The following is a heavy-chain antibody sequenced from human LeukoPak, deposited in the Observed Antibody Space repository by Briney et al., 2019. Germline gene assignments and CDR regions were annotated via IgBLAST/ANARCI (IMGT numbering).Heavy chain of an antibody. CDR3: AKDTLHYYDSRGYLGGGLDY. Sequence: GRSLRLSCAASGFTFDDYAMHWVRQAPGKGLEWVSGISWNSGSIGYADSVKGRFTISRDNAKNSLYLQMNSLRAEDTALYYCAKDTLHYYDSRGYLGGGLDYWGQGTLVTVSS. J-gene: IGHJ4*02. D-gene: IGHD3-22*01. CDR1: GFTFDDYA. CDR2: ISWNSGSI. V-gene: IGHV3-9*01.